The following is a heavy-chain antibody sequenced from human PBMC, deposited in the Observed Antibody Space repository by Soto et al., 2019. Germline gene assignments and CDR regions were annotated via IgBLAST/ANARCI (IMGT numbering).Heavy chain of an antibody. V-gene: IGHV4-38-2*01. CDR3: ARTHSGRYYSVFNY. D-gene: IGHD1-26*01. CDR2: IYRSGTT. J-gene: IGHJ4*02. Sequence: SETLSLTCVVSNFSIGSGYYWGWIRQSPGKGLEWIASIYRSGTTSYNPSLKSRVTISVDPSKNQFSLMLTAVTAADTAVYYCARTHSGRYYSVFNYWGRGSLVTVSS. CDR1: NFSIGSGYY.